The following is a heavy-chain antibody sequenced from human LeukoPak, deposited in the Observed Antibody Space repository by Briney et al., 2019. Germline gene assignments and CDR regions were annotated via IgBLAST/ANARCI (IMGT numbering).Heavy chain of an antibody. D-gene: IGHD6-13*01. Sequence: PSETLSLTCSVSGGFNTHYYWSWIRQPPGKGLEWIGYFYHSGSTNYNPSLKSRVTISVDTSKNQFSLKLSSVTAADTAVYYCARDRGAAAPFDYWGQGTLVTVSS. CDR1: GGFNTHYY. V-gene: IGHV4-59*12. CDR3: ARDRGAAAPFDY. J-gene: IGHJ4*02. CDR2: FYHSGST.